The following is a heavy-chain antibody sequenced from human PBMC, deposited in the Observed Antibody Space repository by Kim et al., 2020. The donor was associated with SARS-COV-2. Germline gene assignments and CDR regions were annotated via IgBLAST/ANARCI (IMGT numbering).Heavy chain of an antibody. V-gene: IGHV1-18*01. D-gene: IGHD3-10*01. CDR2: ISAYNGNT. J-gene: IGHJ6*02. CDR3: ARDRGSGVEEGYGMDV. Sequence: ASVKVSCKASGYTFTSYGISWVRQAPGQGLEWMGWISAYNGNTNYAQKLQGRVTMTTDTSTSTAYMELRSLRSDDTAVYYCARDRGSGVEEGYGMDVWGQGTTVTVSS. CDR1: GYTFTSYG.